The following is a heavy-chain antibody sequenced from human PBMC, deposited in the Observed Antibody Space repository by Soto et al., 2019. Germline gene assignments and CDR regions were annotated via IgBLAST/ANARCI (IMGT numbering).Heavy chain of an antibody. CDR3: ATVHSTSRSFDY. V-gene: IGHV3-23*01. Sequence: PGGSLRLSCAASGFPFSMSAMTWVRQAPGKGLEWVSTTGLNGRTTYYADSVKGRFTVSRDNTKNTLDLQMASLRAEDTAVYYCATVHSTSRSFDYWGQGTLATVS. D-gene: IGHD6-6*01. J-gene: IGHJ4*02. CDR1: GFPFSMSA. CDR2: TGLNGRTT.